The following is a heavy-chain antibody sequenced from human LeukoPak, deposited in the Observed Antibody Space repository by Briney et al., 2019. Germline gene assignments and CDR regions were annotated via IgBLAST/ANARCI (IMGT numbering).Heavy chain of an antibody. J-gene: IGHJ6*02. Sequence: GGSLRLSCAVSGFTVSRNFMSWVRQAPGKGLEWVSVIYRGGSTYYAASVKGRFSISRDNSKNTLYLQMSSLRAEDTAGYYGARDNMGELASPWIYHYYGMDVWGQGTTVIVSS. V-gene: IGHV3-66*01. CDR2: IYRGGST. D-gene: IGHD3-16*01. CDR3: ARDNMGELASPWIYHYYGMDV. CDR1: GFTVSRNF.